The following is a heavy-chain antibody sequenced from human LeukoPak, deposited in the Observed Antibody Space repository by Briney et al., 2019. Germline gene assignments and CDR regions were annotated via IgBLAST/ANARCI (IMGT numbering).Heavy chain of an antibody. CDR3: AREVEQQLLGHNWFDP. J-gene: IGHJ5*02. CDR2: INHSGST. V-gene: IGHV4-34*01. CDR1: GGSFSGYY. Sequence: PSETLSLTCAVYGGSFSGYYWSWIRQPPGKGLEWIGEINHSGSTNYNPSLKSRVTISVDTSKNQFSLKLSSVTAADTAVYYCAREVEQQLLGHNWFDPWGQGTLVTVSS. D-gene: IGHD6-13*01.